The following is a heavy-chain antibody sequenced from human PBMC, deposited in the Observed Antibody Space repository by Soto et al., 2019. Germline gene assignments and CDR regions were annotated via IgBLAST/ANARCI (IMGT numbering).Heavy chain of an antibody. Sequence: QVHLVQSGVEVKTPGASVTVSCQASGYTFFTYDISWVRQAPGQGLERMGWISTYSGDTKYAQKFQGRRTMTTDKSTTTAKLAPISLRSDATSVYDCARQYAPTTSENWFQPWRLG. J-gene: IGHJ1*01. V-gene: IGHV1-18*01. CDR2: ISTYSGDT. CDR3: ARQYAPTTSENWFQP. CDR1: GYTFFTYD. D-gene: IGHD5-12*01.